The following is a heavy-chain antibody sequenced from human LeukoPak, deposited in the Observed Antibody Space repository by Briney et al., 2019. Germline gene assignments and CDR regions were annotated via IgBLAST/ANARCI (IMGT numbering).Heavy chain of an antibody. CDR2: INHSGST. CDR1: GGSFSGYY. J-gene: IGHJ4*02. Sequence: SETLSLTCAVYGGSFSGYYWSWIRQPPGKGLEWIGEINHSGSTNYNPSLKSRGTISVDTSKNQFSLKLSSVTAADTAVYYCATRGGYCSGGSCYHFDYWGQGTLVTVSS. CDR3: ATRGGYCSGGSCYHFDY. V-gene: IGHV4-34*01. D-gene: IGHD2-15*01.